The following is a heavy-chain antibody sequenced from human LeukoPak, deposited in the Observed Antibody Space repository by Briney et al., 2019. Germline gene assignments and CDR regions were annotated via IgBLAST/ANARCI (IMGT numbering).Heavy chain of an antibody. CDR3: AKDGSWGDYYFYFYMDV. D-gene: IGHD3-16*01. V-gene: IGHV3-23*01. CDR2: ISGSGYYT. J-gene: IGHJ6*03. CDR1: GFTFGSFA. Sequence: GGSLRLSCAASGFTFGSFAMSWVRQAPGKGLEWVSGISGSGYYTYYADSVKGRFTISRDNSKNTLYIEMNSLRAEDTAVYYCAKDGSWGDYYFYFYMDVWGKGTTVTVSS.